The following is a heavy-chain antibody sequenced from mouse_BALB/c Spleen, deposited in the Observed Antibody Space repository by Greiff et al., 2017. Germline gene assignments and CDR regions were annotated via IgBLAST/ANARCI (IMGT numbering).Heavy chain of an antibody. D-gene: IGHD3-2*01. CDR3: ARDKTPDYFDY. V-gene: IGHV7-3*02. CDR2: IRNKANGYTT. Sequence: EVQLQESGGGLVQPGGSLRLSCATSGFTFTDYYMSWVRQPPGKALEWLGFIRNKANGYTTEYSASVKGRFTISRDNSQSILYLQMNTLRAEDSATYYCARDKTPDYFDYWGQGTTLTVSS. J-gene: IGHJ2*01. CDR1: GFTFTDYY.